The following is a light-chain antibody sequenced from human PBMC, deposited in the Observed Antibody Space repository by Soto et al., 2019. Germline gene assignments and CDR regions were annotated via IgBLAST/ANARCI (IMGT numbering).Light chain of an antibody. V-gene: IGKV3-11*01. J-gene: IGKJ1*01. CDR1: QSVSSY. CDR2: DAS. CDR3: QQRGNWPLT. Sequence: EIVLTQSPATLSLSPGERATLSCRASQSVSSYFAWYQQKPGQAPRLLIYDASNRSTGIPARFSGSGSGTDFTLTISSLKPEDFAVYYCQQRGNWPLTVGQGTKVEIK.